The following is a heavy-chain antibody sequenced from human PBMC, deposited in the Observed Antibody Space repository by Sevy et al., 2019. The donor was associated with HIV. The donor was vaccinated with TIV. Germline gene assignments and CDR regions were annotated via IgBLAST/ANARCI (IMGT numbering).Heavy chain of an antibody. CDR2: ISSSSSYI. CDR3: ARDPSGYVSSGYPIDAFDI. V-gene: IGHV3-21*01. J-gene: IGHJ3*02. Sequence: GGSLRLSCAASGFTFSSYSMSWVRQAPGKGLEWVSSISSSSSYIYYADSVKGRFTISRDNAKNSLYLQMNSLRAEDTAVYYCARDPSGYVSSGYPIDAFDIWGQGTMVTVSS. CDR1: GFTFSSYS. D-gene: IGHD3-22*01.